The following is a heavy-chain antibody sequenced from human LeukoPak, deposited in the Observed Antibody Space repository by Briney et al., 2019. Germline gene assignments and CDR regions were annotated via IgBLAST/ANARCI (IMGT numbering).Heavy chain of an antibody. D-gene: IGHD6-19*01. V-gene: IGHV3-30-3*01. Sequence: GGSLRLSCAASGFTFSSYAMHWVRQAPGKGLEWVAVISYDGSNKYYADSVKGRFTISRDNAKNSLYLQMNSLRAEDTAVYYCATVAVAGTNYGMDVWGQGTTVTVSS. CDR1: GFTFSSYA. J-gene: IGHJ6*02. CDR2: ISYDGSNK. CDR3: ATVAVAGTNYGMDV.